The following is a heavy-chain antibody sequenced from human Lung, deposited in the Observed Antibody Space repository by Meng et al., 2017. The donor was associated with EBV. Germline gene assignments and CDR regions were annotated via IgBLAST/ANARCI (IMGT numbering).Heavy chain of an antibody. D-gene: IGHD2-2*01. V-gene: IGHV1-3*01. CDR2: INGGNGKT. CDR1: GYTFTSYA. CDR3: ARDVVVPAALTVRIDY. Sequence: QCQLGTSGAGVKKPGASVKVSCKASGYTFTSYAIHWVRQAPGQRLEWMGWINGGNGKTKYSQKFQGRVTITRDTSASTAYMELSSLRSEDTAVYYCARDVVVPAALTVRIDYWGQGTLVTVSS. J-gene: IGHJ4*02.